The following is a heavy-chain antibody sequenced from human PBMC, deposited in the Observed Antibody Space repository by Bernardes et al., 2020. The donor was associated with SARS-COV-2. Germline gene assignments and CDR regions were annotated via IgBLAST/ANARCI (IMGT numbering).Heavy chain of an antibody. CDR3: ASIRESSGYYVFDV. CDR1: GGSISSYY. J-gene: IGHJ6*02. D-gene: IGHD3-22*01. Sequence: SETLSLTRTVSGGSISSYYWSWVRQPPGKGLEWIGYIYYSGSTNYNPSLKSRVTMSVDTSKNQFSLKLYSVTAADTAVYYCASIRESSGYYVFDVWGQGTTVPVSS. V-gene: IGHV4-59*03. CDR2: IYYSGST.